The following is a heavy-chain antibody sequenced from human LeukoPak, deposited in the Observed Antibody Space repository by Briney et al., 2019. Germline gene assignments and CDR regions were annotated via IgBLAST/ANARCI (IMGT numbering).Heavy chain of an antibody. CDR3: ATGVLRCSSTSCPPPAPEFDP. CDR2: VDPEDGET. CDR1: GYTFTEYY. J-gene: IGHJ5*02. Sequence: GASVKVSCKVSGYTFTEYYMHWVQQAPGKGLEWMGLVDPEDGETIYAEKFQGRVTITADTSTDTAYMELSSLRSEDTAVYYCATGVLRCSSTSCPPPAPEFDPWGQGTLVTVSS. D-gene: IGHD2-2*01. V-gene: IGHV1-69-2*01.